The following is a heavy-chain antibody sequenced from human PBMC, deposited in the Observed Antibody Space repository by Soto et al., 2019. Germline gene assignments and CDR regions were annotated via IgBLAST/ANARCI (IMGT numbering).Heavy chain of an antibody. CDR1: GGSISSYY. V-gene: IGHV4-59*01. Sequence: PSETLSLTCTVSGGSISSYYWSWIRQPPGKGLEWIGYIYYSGSTNYNPSLKSRVTISVDTSKNQSSLKLSSVTAADTAVYYCARLNYYDSSGYYRDYWGQGTLVTVSS. J-gene: IGHJ4*02. D-gene: IGHD3-22*01. CDR2: IYYSGST. CDR3: ARLNYYDSSGYYRDY.